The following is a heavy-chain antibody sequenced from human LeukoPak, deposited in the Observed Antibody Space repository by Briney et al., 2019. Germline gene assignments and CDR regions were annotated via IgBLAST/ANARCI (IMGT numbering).Heavy chain of an antibody. Sequence: GGSLRLSCAAPGFTFSSYWMSWVRQAPGKGLEWVANIKQDGSEKYYVDSVKGRFTISRDNAKNSLYLQMNSLRAEDTAVYYCAREVGATARFDYWGQGTLVTVSA. CDR1: GFTFSSYW. D-gene: IGHD1-26*01. CDR3: AREVGATARFDY. J-gene: IGHJ4*02. V-gene: IGHV3-7*01. CDR2: IKQDGSEK.